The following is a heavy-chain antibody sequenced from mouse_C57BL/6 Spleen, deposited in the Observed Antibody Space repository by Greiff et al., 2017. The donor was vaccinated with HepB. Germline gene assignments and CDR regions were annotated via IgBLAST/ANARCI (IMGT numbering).Heavy chain of an antibody. CDR3: AREITTVVGDAMDY. CDR1: GYTFTSYW. CDR2: IDPSDSET. J-gene: IGHJ4*01. V-gene: IGHV1-52*01. D-gene: IGHD1-1*01. Sequence: QVQLQQPGAELVRPGSSVKLSCKASGYTFTSYWMHWVKQRPIQGLEWIGNIDPSDSETHYKQKVKDKATLTVDKSSSTAYMQLSSLTSEDSAVYYCAREITTVVGDAMDYWGQGTSVTVSS.